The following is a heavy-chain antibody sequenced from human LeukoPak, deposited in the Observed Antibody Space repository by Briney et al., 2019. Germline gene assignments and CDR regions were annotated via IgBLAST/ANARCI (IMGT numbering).Heavy chain of an antibody. CDR3: ARKLLQYDRDGPSVDY. D-gene: IGHD5-24*01. Sequence: AGSLRLSCAASGFTFSSYAMSWVGQAPGKGLEWVSAISGDSGVTYYIDSVKGRFTISRDNSKYTSYLQVSSLRAEDTAVYYCARKLLQYDRDGPSVDYWGQGTLVTVSS. J-gene: IGHJ4*02. V-gene: IGHV3-23*01. CDR1: GFTFSSYA. CDR2: ISGDSGVT.